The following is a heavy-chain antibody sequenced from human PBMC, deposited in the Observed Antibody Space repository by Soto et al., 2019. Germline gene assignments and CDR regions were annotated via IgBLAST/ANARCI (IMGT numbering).Heavy chain of an antibody. Sequence: QVQLAQSGAEVKKRGSSVKVSCRVSGGTFNNYAISWVRQAPGEGLEWMGGIIPAFGTPKYAQRFQDRVTISADVYAATAYMELTSLRSDDTAVYYCARDTWEITRVRGVIPYYIYHMDVWGPGTTVAVSS. V-gene: IGHV1-69*01. J-gene: IGHJ6*02. CDR2: IIPAFGTP. CDR3: ARDTWEITRVRGVIPYYIYHMDV. CDR1: GGTFNNYA. D-gene: IGHD3-10*01.